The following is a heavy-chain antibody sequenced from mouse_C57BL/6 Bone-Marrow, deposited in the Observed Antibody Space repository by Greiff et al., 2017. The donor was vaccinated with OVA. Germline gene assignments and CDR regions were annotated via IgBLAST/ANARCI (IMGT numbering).Heavy chain of an antibody. D-gene: IGHD2-2*01. Sequence: QVQLQQPGADLVKPGASVKLSCKASGYTFTSYWMQWVKQRPGQGLEWIGEIDPSDSYTNYNQKFKGKATLTVDTSSSTAYMQLSSLTSEDSAVYYCATLVFDYWGQGTTLTVSS. CDR1: GYTFTSYW. V-gene: IGHV1-50*01. CDR2: IDPSDSYT. CDR3: ATLVFDY. J-gene: IGHJ2*01.